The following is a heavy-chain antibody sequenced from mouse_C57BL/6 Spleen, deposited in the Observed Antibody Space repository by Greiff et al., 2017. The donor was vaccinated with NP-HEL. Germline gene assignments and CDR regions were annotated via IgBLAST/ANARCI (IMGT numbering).Heavy chain of an antibody. V-gene: IGHV5-17*01. CDR1: GFTFSDYG. CDR2: ISSGRSTI. D-gene: IGHD1-1*01. Sequence: EVMLVESGGGLVKPGGSLKLSCAASGFTFSDYGMHWVRQAPEKGLEWVAYISSGRSTIYYADTVKGRFTISRDNAKNTLFLQMTSLRSEDTAMYYCATAYGSSPAWFAYWGQGTLVTVSA. J-gene: IGHJ3*01. CDR3: ATAYGSSPAWFAY.